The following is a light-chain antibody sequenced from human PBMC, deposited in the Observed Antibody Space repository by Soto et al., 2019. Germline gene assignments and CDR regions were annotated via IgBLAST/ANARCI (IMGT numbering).Light chain of an antibody. Sequence: EIVLTQSPGTLSLSPGERATLSCRASQSIAGSQLAWYQQKPGQAPRLLIYVASSRASGIPNRFSGSGSGTDFTLTISKLEPEDFAVYYCQQYGSSLITFGQGTRLEIK. J-gene: IGKJ5*01. V-gene: IGKV3-20*01. CDR1: QSIAGSQ. CDR2: VAS. CDR3: QQYGSSLIT.